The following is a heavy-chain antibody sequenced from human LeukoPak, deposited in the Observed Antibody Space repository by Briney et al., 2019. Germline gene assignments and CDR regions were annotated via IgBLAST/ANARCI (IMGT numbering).Heavy chain of an antibody. D-gene: IGHD2-21*02. Sequence: SETLSLTCAVYGGSFSGYYWSWIRQPPGKGLEWIGYIYYSGSTNYNPSLKSRVTISVDTSKNQFSLKLSSVTAADTAVYYCARTAYCGGDCYFWRGDFDYWGQGTLVTVSS. CDR2: IYYSGST. CDR1: GGSFSGYY. V-gene: IGHV4-59*01. J-gene: IGHJ4*02. CDR3: ARTAYCGGDCYFWRGDFDY.